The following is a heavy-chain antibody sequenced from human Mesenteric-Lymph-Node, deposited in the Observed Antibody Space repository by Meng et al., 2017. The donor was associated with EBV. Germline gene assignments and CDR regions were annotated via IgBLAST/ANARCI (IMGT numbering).Heavy chain of an antibody. D-gene: IGHD2-21*02. CDR1: GFSLRTSGGG. CDR3: AHRTGAYKYGDDLGYIDS. J-gene: IGHJ4*02. V-gene: IGHV2-5*02. CDR2: IYWDDDK. Sequence: QFHVRRSVPALVKPTPTLTLTCSVSGFSLRTSGGGVGWIRQPPGKALEWLALIYWDDDKRYSPSLKSSLTITKDTSKNQVVLTMTNMDPVDTGTYYCAHRTGAYKYGDDLGYIDSWGQGTLVTVSS.